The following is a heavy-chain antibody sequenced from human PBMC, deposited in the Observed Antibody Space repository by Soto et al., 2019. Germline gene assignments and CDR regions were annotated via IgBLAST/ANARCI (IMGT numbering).Heavy chain of an antibody. D-gene: IGHD3-3*01. J-gene: IGHJ6*03. CDR3: ARGVSNYDFWSGYSHYYYYMDV. Sequence: GGSLRLSCAASGFTFSSYGMHWVRQAPGKGLEWVAVISYDGSNKYYADSVKGRFTISRDNSKNTLYLQMNSLRAEDTAIYYCARGVSNYDFWSGYSHYYYYMDVWGKGTTVTVSS. CDR2: ISYDGSNK. V-gene: IGHV3-30*03. CDR1: GFTFSSYG.